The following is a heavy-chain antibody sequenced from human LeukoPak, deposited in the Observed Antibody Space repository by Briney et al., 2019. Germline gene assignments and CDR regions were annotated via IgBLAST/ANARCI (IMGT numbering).Heavy chain of an antibody. CDR2: IRSSGIT. CDR3: ARHGYCSGGTCYAESRLDP. J-gene: IGHJ5*02. D-gene: IGHD2-15*01. Sequence: SGGSLRLSCAASGFTVSNNYISWVRQAPGKGLEWVSVIRSSGITYYADSVKGRFAVSRDVSQNTVYLQMTSLRTEDTAMYYCARHGYCSGGTCYAESRLDPWGQGTLVTVSS. V-gene: IGHV3-53*01. CDR1: GFTVSNNY.